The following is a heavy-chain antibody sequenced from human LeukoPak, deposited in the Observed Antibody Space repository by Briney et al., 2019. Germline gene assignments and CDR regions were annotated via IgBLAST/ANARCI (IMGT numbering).Heavy chain of an antibody. CDR2: ITHGGST. V-gene: IGHV4-34*01. J-gene: IGHJ6*03. Sequence: PSETLALTCAVYGGSLSGYYWSWIRQPPGQALEWIGEITHGGSTNYNPSLKSRVTISVDTSKNQFSLKLSSVTAADTAVYYCARVKDPGGYYYYYYMDVWGKGTTVTVSS. CDR1: GGSLSGYY. D-gene: IGHD3-10*01. CDR3: ARVKDPGGYYYYYYMDV.